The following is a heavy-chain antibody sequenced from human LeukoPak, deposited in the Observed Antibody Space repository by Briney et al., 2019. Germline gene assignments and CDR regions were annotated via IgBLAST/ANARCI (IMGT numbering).Heavy chain of an antibody. Sequence: PSETLSLTCTVSGGSISSYYWSWIRQPPGKGLEWIGYIYYSGSTNYNPSLKSRVTISVDTSKNQFSLKLSSVTAADTAVYYCARASGYYPYYFDYWGQGTLVTVSS. CDR3: ARASGYYPYYFDY. CDR1: GGSISSYY. V-gene: IGHV4-59*01. D-gene: IGHD3-22*01. J-gene: IGHJ4*02. CDR2: IYYSGST.